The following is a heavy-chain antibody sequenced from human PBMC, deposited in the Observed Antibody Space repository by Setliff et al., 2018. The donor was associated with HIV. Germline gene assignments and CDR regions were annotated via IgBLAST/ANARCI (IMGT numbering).Heavy chain of an antibody. J-gene: IGHJ3*02. CDR2: IIPIIGIE. V-gene: IGHV1-69*02. Sequence: SVMVSCKASGGTFSDYTVNWVRQAPGQGLEWMGRIIPIIGIENYAQKFQGRVTITADKSTSTAYMELNSLRSDDTAIYYCARSDCSSVRCYLGHAFEILGQGTMVTVSS. CDR3: ARSDCSSVRCYLGHAFEI. CDR1: GGTFSDYT. D-gene: IGHD2-15*01.